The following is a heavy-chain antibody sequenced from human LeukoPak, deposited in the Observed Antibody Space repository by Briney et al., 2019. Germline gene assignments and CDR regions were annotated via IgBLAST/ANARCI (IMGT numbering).Heavy chain of an antibody. CDR3: ARVGDYALKD. CDR1: GGSISSGSYY. D-gene: IGHD3-16*01. Sequence: SSETLSLTCTVSGGSISSGSYYWSWIRQPAGKGLEYIGRIYTSGSTNYNPSLKSRVTISVDTSKNQFSLKLSSVTAADTAVYYCARVGDYALKDWGQGTLVTVSS. J-gene: IGHJ4*02. CDR2: IYTSGST. V-gene: IGHV4-61*02.